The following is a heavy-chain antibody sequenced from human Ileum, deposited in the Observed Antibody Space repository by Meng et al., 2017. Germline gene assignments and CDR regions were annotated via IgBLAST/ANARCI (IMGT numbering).Heavy chain of an antibody. J-gene: IGHJ4*02. V-gene: IGHV4-4*02. CDR1: GGSISSDNW. D-gene: IGHD1-7*01. CDR2: IYHSGST. Sequence: VEVVRSGPGVVKPSWAMSCNCLVLGGSISSDNWWSWVRQPPGKGLEWIGEIYHSGSTNYNPSLKSRVTISVDKSKNQFSLKLSSVTAADTAVYYCASLRYNWDYSADYWGQGTLVTVSS. CDR3: ASLRYNWDYSADY.